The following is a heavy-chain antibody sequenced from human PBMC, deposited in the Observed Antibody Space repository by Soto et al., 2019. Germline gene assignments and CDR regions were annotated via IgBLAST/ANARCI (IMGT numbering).Heavy chain of an antibody. Sequence: PGGSLRLSCAASGFTFSSYGRHWVRQAPGKGLGWVAVIAYDGSNKYYGDSVKGRFTISRDNSKNTLYLQMNSLRAEATAVYYCAKDCQTVQFGYYYGMDVWGQGTTVTVSS. CDR1: GFTFSSYG. V-gene: IGHV3-30*18. J-gene: IGHJ6*02. CDR2: IAYDGSNK. CDR3: AKDCQTVQFGYYYGMDV. D-gene: IGHD3-10*01.